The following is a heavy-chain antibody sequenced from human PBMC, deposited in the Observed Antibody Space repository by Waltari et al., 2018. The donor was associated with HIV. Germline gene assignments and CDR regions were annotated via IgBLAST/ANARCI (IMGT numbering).Heavy chain of an antibody. Sequence: QVQLVQSGSELKKPGASVRVSCKASGYSIPSLAIIWVRQAPGQGLEWMGWINTDTGNPTYAPGFTGRFVFSLDSSVSTAYLQISSLMVDDTAVYYCARTLVSSRLVRFDPWGQGTLVTVSS. CDR1: GYSIPSLA. CDR3: ARTLVSSRLVRFDP. D-gene: IGHD6-6*01. V-gene: IGHV7-4-1*02. J-gene: IGHJ5*02. CDR2: INTDTGNP.